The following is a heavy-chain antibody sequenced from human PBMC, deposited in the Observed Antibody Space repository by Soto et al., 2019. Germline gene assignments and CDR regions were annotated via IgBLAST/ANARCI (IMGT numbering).Heavy chain of an antibody. D-gene: IGHD5-12*01. CDR3: SRVDGPTVETMFFDY. J-gene: IGHJ4*02. CDR2: ICPRGITT. V-gene: IGHV3-48*02. Sequence: GGSLRLSCAASGFIFSHCGMIWARQAPGKGLEWVAYICPRGITTYYADSVKGRFTLSRDNAHNSLYLQMDSLRDDDTAVYYFSRVDGPTVETMFFDYWGQGIPVTVSS. CDR1: GFIFSHCG.